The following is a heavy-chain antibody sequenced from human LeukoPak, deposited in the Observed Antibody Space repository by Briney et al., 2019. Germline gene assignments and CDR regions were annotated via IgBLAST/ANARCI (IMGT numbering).Heavy chain of an antibody. Sequence: GGSLRLSCAASGFTFSSYAMHWVRQAPGKGLEWVAVISYDGSNKYYADSVKGRFTISRDNSKNTLYLQMNSLRAEDTAVYYCARPILLVGATDYGMDVWGQGTTVTVSS. D-gene: IGHD1-26*01. CDR2: ISYDGSNK. V-gene: IGHV3-30*14. CDR3: ARPILLVGATDYGMDV. J-gene: IGHJ6*02. CDR1: GFTFSSYA.